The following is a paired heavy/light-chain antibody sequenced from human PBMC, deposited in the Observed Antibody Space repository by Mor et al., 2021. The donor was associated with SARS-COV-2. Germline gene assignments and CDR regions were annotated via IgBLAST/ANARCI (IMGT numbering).Light chain of an antibody. CDR3: QHRSSWPLT. CDR1: QSVINY. Sequence: EIVLTQSPATLSLSPGERATLSCRASQSVINYLAWYQQKPGQAPRLLIYDASNRATGIPARFSGSGSGTDFTLTISRLEPEDFAVYYCQHRSSWPLTFGGGTKVEIK. CDR2: DAS. J-gene: IGKJ4*01. V-gene: IGKV3-11*01.
Heavy chain of an antibody. CDR3: AKDIPDYEDDWYFDL. Sequence: EVQLLESGGGLVQPGGSLRLSCAASGFNFRGYAMSWVRQAPGKGLEWVSSISGRGAGTYYADSVKGRFTVSRDNSKNSLYMQMNSLRAEDTAVYYCAKDIPDYEDDWYFDLRGRGTLVIVSS. D-gene: IGHD3-22*01. CDR2: ISGRGAGT. J-gene: IGHJ2*01. V-gene: IGHV3-23*01. CDR1: GFNFRGYA.